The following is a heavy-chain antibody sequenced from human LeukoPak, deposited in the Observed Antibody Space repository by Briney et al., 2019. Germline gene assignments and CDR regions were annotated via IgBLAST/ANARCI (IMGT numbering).Heavy chain of an antibody. CDR3: ARVGLRYCSSTSCRDFDS. J-gene: IGHJ4*02. D-gene: IGHD2-2*01. CDR1: GYTFTSYD. CDR2: MNPNSGNT. Sequence: ASVTVSCKASGYTFTSYDINWVRQATGQGLEWMGWMNPNSGNTGYAQKFQGRVTMTRNTSISTAYMELSSLRSEDTAVYYCARVGLRYCSSTSCRDFDSWGQGTLVTVSS. V-gene: IGHV1-8*01.